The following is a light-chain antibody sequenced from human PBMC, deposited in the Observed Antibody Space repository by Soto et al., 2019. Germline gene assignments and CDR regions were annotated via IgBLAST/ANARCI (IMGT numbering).Light chain of an antibody. CDR1: SSNIGAGYD. J-gene: IGLJ3*02. Sequence: QAVVTQPTSVSGAPGQRVTISCTGSSSNIGAGYDVHWYQQLPGTAPKLLIYGNNNRPSGVPDRFSGSKSGTSASLAITGLQADDEADYYCQSYDSSLRGWVFGGGTKLTVL. CDR3: QSYDSSLRGWV. CDR2: GNN. V-gene: IGLV1-40*01.